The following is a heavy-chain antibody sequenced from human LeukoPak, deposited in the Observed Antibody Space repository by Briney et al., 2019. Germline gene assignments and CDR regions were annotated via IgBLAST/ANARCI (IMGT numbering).Heavy chain of an antibody. CDR3: ARDSPGSYPRDY. Sequence: GGSLRLSCAVSGFTFSSYWMGWVRQAPGKGLAWVANINQDESSKYYEDSVKGRFTISRDNAKNSLYLQMNSLRAEDTAVYYCARDSPGSYPRDYWGQGTLVTVSS. CDR2: INQDESSK. D-gene: IGHD3-10*01. J-gene: IGHJ4*02. V-gene: IGHV3-7*01. CDR1: GFTFSSYW.